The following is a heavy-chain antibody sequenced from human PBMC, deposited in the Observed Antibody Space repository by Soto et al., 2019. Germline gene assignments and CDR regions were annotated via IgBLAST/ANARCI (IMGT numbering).Heavy chain of an antibody. CDR2: IYYSGST. V-gene: IGHV4-31*03. CDR3: ARDLRGAHAFDI. CDR1: GGSISSGGYY. Sequence: QVQLQESGPGLVKPSQPLFLTCTVSGGSISSGGYYWSWIRQHPGKGLEWIGYIYYSGSTYYNPSLKSRVTISVDTSKNQFSLKLSSVTAADTAVYYCARDLRGAHAFDIWGQGTMVTVSS. J-gene: IGHJ3*02.